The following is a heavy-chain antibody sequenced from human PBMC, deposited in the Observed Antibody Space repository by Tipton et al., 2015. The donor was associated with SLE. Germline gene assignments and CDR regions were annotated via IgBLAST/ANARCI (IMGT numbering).Heavy chain of an antibody. CDR3: ARDWRYFDWLPLDY. D-gene: IGHD3-9*01. Sequence: SLRLSCAASGFTFSSYAMSWVRQAPGKGLEWVSAISGSGGSTYYADSVKGRFTISRDNSKNTLYLQMNSLRAEDTAVYYCARDWRYFDWLPLDYWGQGTLVTVSS. V-gene: IGHV3-23*01. CDR1: GFTFSSYA. J-gene: IGHJ4*02. CDR2: ISGSGGST.